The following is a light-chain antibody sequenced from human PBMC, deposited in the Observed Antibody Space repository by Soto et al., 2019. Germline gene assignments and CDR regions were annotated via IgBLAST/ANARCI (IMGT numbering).Light chain of an antibody. CDR3: QKYGSPGT. Sequence: ERVLTQSPATLSLSLGERATLSCRASQSVSNNYLAWYQQKPGQARWLLIYGASNRVTGIPDRFSGSGSGTDLTLTISSLEPEDLAVYYYQKYGSPGTCGQGTKG. J-gene: IGKJ1*01. CDR2: GAS. V-gene: IGKV3-20*01. CDR1: QSVSNNY.